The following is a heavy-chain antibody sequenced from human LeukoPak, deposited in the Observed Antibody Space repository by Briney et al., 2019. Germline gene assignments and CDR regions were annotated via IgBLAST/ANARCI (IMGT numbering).Heavy chain of an antibody. CDR2: IYTSGNT. V-gene: IGHV4-61*02. J-gene: IGHJ6*03. CDR3: ATSPAFSGGSRHMDV. D-gene: IGHD2-15*01. Sequence: PSETQSLTCTVSGGSISSGSYYWRWIRQPAGKGLEWIGRIYTSGNTNYKPSLKSRVTMSVDTSKNQFSLKLSSVTAADTAVYYCATSPAFSGGSRHMDVWGKGTTVTISS. CDR1: GGSISSGSYY.